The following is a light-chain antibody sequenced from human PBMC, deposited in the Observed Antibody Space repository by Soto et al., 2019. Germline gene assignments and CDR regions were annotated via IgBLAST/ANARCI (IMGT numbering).Light chain of an antibody. J-gene: IGLJ1*01. CDR2: GNS. CDR3: QSYDSSLSVLYV. CDR1: SSNIGAGYD. V-gene: IGLV1-40*01. Sequence: QSVLPQPPSVSGAPGQRVTISCTGSSSNIGAGYDVHWYQQLPGTAPKLLIYGNSNRPSGVPDRFSGSKSGTSASLAITGLQAEDEADYYCQSYDSSLSVLYVFGTGTKVTVL.